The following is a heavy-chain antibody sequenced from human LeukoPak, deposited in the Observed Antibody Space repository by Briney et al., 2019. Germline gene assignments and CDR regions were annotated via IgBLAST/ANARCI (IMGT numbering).Heavy chain of an antibody. CDR3: TREVVPGVISTVRFDP. CDR1: SASISNYY. Sequence: SETLSLTSTVSSASISNYYWGWLRHAAGDGLKWIRHIYTSGSTDYNASLKSRVTISVDKSKNQLSLKVSSVTAADTAVYYCTREVVPGVISTVRFDPWGQGTLVTVSS. CDR2: IYTSGST. J-gene: IGHJ5*02. D-gene: IGHD2-2*01. V-gene: IGHV4-4*07.